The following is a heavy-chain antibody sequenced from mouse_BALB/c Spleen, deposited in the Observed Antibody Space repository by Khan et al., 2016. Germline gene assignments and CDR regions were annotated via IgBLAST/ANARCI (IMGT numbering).Heavy chain of an antibody. CDR3: VIRDYYRYDAAMDY. CDR1: GFTFSNYT. J-gene: IGHJ4*01. Sequence: EVELVESGGGLVQPGGSLKLSCAASGFTFSNYTMSWVRQTPEKRLEWVAYISDGGGNTYYLDAVKGRFTISRDNARNTLYLQMSSLKSEDTARYYWVIRDYYRYDAAMDYWGQGTSVTVSS. D-gene: IGHD2-14*01. CDR2: ISDGGGNT. V-gene: IGHV5-12-2*01.